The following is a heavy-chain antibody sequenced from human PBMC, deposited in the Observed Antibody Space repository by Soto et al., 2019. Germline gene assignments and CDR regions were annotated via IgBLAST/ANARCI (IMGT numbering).Heavy chain of an antibody. CDR2: INPSGGST. D-gene: IGHD5-12*01. CDR3: ARDRGGFYSGYDWSYFDY. CDR1: GYTFTSYY. Sequence: QVQLVQSGAEVKKPGASVKVSCKASGYTFTSYYMHWVPQAPGQGLEWMGIINPSGGSTSYAQKFQGRVTMTRDTSTSTVYMELSSLRSEDTAVYYCARDRGGFYSGYDWSYFDYWGQGTLVTVSS. V-gene: IGHV1-46*03. J-gene: IGHJ4*02.